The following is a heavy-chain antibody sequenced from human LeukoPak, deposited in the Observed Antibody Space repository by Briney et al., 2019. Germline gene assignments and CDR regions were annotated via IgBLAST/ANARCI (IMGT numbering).Heavy chain of an antibody. Sequence: GGSLRLSCAASGFTFSSYSMNWVRQAPGKGLEWVSSISSSSSYIYYADSVKGRFTISRDNAKNSLYLQMNSLRAEDTAVYYCARHHGAGWFDPWGQGTLVTVSS. D-gene: IGHD4-17*01. CDR3: ARHHGAGWFDP. V-gene: IGHV3-21*06. CDR2: ISSSSSYI. CDR1: GFTFSSYS. J-gene: IGHJ5*02.